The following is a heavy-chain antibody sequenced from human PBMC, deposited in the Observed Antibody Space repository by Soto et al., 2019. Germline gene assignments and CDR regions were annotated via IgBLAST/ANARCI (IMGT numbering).Heavy chain of an antibody. V-gene: IGHV6-1*01. CDR3: ARDLSSTHMWFDP. D-gene: IGHD6-13*01. CDR2: TYYRSKWYN. Sequence: SQTLSLTCAISGDSVSSNSAAWNWIRQSPPRGLEWLGRTYYRSKWYNDYAVSVKSRITINPDTSKNQFSLQLNSVTPEDTAAYYCARDLSSTHMWFDPWGQGTLVTVSS. J-gene: IGHJ5*02. CDR1: GDSVSSNSAA.